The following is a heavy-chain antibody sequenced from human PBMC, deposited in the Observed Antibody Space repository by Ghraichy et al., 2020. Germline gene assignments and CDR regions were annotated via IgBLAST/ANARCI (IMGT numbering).Heavy chain of an antibody. CDR2: INSDGGST. Sequence: GGSLRLSCQASGFTFSNYWMHWVRQAPGKGLVWVSRINSDGGSTTYADSVKGRFTISRDNAKNTLYVQMNSLRAEDTAVYYCARGGDHSFDYWGQGTLVTVSS. J-gene: IGHJ4*02. CDR3: ARGGDHSFDY. V-gene: IGHV3-74*01. CDR1: GFTFSNYW. D-gene: IGHD2-21*01.